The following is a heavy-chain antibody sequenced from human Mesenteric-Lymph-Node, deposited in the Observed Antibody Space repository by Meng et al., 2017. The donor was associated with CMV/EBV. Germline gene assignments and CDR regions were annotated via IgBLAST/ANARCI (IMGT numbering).Heavy chain of an antibody. CDR1: GFTFDDYA. V-gene: IGHV3-9*01. CDR2: ISWNSGSI. J-gene: IGHJ6*02. D-gene: IGHD1-7*01. Sequence: SLKISCAASGFTFDDYAMHWVRQAPGKGLEWVSGISWNSGSIGYADSVKGRFTISRDNAKNSLYLQMNSLRAEDTAVYYCAGITGTTGYYYYYYGMDVWGQGTTVTVSS. CDR3: AGITGTTGYYYYYYGMDV.